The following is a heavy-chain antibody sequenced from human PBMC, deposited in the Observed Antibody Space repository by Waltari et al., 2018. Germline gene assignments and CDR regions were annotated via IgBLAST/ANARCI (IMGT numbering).Heavy chain of an antibody. J-gene: IGHJ6*02. D-gene: IGHD1-26*01. CDR2: IKTNGDT. V-gene: IGHV3-23*01. Sequence: EVQLLESGGDLVRPGGSLRLSCAASGLPFSSYAINWVTQAPGKGLEWVSMIKTNGDTYYADSVKGRFTISRDNSKSTLFLQMNSLRAEDTAVYYCASSGSYSHRTRMDVWGQGTKVTVSS. CDR1: GLPFSSYA. CDR3: ASSGSYSHRTRMDV.